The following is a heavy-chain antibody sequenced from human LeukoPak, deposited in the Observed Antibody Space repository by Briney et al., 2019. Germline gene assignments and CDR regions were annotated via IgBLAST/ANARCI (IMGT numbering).Heavy chain of an antibody. V-gene: IGHV1-69*05. CDR3: ARGGARYILGNWFDP. D-gene: IGHD1-14*01. J-gene: IGHJ5*02. CDR2: IIPIFGTA. Sequence: GASAKVSCKASGGTFSSYAISWVRQAPGQGLEWMGGIIPIFGTANYAQKFQGRVTITTDESTSTAYMELSSLRSEDTAVYYCARGGARYILGNWFDPWGQGTLVTVSS. CDR1: GGTFSSYA.